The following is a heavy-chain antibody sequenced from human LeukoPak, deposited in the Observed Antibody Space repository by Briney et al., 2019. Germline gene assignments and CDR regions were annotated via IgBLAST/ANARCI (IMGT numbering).Heavy chain of an antibody. J-gene: IGHJ5*02. V-gene: IGHV3-23*01. CDR2: ISGSVGST. CDR3: AKEWYDYVWGSYPRGPP. Sequence: PGGSLRLSCAASGFTFSSYAMSWVRQAPGKRLEWVSAISGSVGSTYYADSVKGRFTISRDNSKNTLYLQMNSLRAEDTAVYYCAKEWYDYVWGSYPRGPPWGQGTLVTVSS. CDR1: GFTFSSYA. D-gene: IGHD3-16*02.